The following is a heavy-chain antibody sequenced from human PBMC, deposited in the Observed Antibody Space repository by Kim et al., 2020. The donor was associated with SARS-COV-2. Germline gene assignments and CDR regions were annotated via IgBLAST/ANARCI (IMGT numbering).Heavy chain of an antibody. CDR1: GGSISSYY. Sequence: SETLSLTCTVSGGSISSYYWSWIRQPPGKGLEWIGYMYYSGSTNYNPSLKSRVTISVDTSKNQFSLKLSSVTAADTAVYYCARSWRDYDILTGYYAYFDYWGQGTLVTVSS. D-gene: IGHD3-9*01. V-gene: IGHV4-59*01. J-gene: IGHJ4*02. CDR3: ARSWRDYDILTGYYAYFDY. CDR2: MYYSGST.